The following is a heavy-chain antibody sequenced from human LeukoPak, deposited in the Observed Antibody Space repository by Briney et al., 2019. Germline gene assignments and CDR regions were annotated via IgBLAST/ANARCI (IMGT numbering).Heavy chain of an antibody. Sequence: PETLSLTRTVSGGSLCSYYWSWVRQPPGKGLEWIGYIYYSGSTNYNPSLKSRVTISVDTSKNQFSLKVSSVTAADTAMYYCARDRWLGYWGRRTLVTVSS. CDR3: ARDRWLGY. CDR1: GGSLCSYY. J-gene: IGHJ4*02. D-gene: IGHD5-18*01. V-gene: IGHV4-59*01. CDR2: IYYSGST.